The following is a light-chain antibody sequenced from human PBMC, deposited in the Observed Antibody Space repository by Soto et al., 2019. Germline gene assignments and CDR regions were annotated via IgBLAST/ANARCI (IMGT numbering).Light chain of an antibody. CDR1: RDISSY. V-gene: IGKV1-9*01. CDR2: TAS. CDR3: QQRNSYPIT. Sequence: DIQLTQSPSFLSASVGDRVTITCRASRDISSYLAWYQQKPGKAPNLLIHTASTLQSGVPSRFSGSGSGTEFTLTISSLQPEDFATYYCQQRNSYPITFGQGTRLEIK. J-gene: IGKJ5*01.